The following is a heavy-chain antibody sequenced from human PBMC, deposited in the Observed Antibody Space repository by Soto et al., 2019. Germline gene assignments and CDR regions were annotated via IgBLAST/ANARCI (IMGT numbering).Heavy chain of an antibody. Sequence: QVQLQESGPGLVKPSGTLSLTCAVSGGSISSSNLWTWVRQPPGKGLEWIGEIYHGGSTNYNPSLKSRVPLSVDKSKNQFSLRLSSVPAADTAVYYCARSPRSIAAGGIDYWGQGILVTVSS. CDR3: ARSPRSIAAGGIDY. CDR1: GGSISSSNL. D-gene: IGHD6-13*01. CDR2: IYHGGST. V-gene: IGHV4-4*02. J-gene: IGHJ4*02.